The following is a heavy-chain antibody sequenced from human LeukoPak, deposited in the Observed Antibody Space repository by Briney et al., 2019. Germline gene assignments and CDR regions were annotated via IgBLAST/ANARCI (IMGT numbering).Heavy chain of an antibody. V-gene: IGHV3-23*01. CDR3: AKEGLNYYGSGSYYKGHKYFQH. CDR1: GFTFSSYG. CDR2: ISGSGGST. D-gene: IGHD3-10*01. Sequence: GGSLRLSCAASGFTFSSYGMHWVRQAPGKGLEWVSAISGSGGSTYYADSVKGRFTISRDNSKNTLYLQMNSLRAEDTAVYYCAKEGLNYYGSGSYYKGHKYFQHWGQGTLVTVSS. J-gene: IGHJ1*01.